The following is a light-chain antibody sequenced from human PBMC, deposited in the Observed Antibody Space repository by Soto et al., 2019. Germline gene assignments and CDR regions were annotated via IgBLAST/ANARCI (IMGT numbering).Light chain of an antibody. V-gene: IGLV7-43*01. CDR1: TGAVTRAYY. CDR3: LLYYGSAVL. Sequence: QAVVTQEPSLTVSPGGTVTLTCASSTGAVTRAYYPNWFQQKPGQAPRPLIYDTNNKHSWTPARFSGSLLGAKAALTLSGVQPEDEAEYYCLLYYGSAVLFGGGTKLTVL. J-gene: IGLJ2*01. CDR2: DTN.